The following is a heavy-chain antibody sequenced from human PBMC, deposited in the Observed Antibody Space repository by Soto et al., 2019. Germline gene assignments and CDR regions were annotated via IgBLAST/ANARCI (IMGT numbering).Heavy chain of an antibody. CDR1: GYTFTSYG. CDR2: ISAYNGNT. D-gene: IGHD3-22*01. J-gene: IGHJ4*02. V-gene: IGHV1-18*01. CDR3: ARGYYDSSGYYLYFDFDY. Sequence: GASVKVSCKASGYTFTSYGISWVRQAPGQGLEWMGWISAYNGNTNYAQKLQGRVTMTTDTSTSTAYMELTSLRSDDTAVYYCARGYYDSSGYYLYFDFDYWGQGTLVTVS.